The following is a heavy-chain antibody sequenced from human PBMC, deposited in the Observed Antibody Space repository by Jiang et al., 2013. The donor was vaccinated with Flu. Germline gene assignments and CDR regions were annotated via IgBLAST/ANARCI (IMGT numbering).Heavy chain of an antibody. CDR1: GFSLSTSGVG. J-gene: IGHJ4*02. CDR3: SHYFDYGETFDY. CDR2: IYWDDDK. D-gene: IGHD4/OR15-4a*01. Sequence: KPTQTLTLTCTFSGFSLSTSGVGVGWIRQPPGKALEWLALIYWDDDKRYSPSLKSRLTITKDTSNNQVVLRMTNMDPVDTATYYCSHYFDYGETFDYWGQGTLVTVSS. V-gene: IGHV2-5*02.